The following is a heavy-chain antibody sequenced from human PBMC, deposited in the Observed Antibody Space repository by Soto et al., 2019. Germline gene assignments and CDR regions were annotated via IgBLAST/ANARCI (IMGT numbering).Heavy chain of an antibody. D-gene: IGHD2-21*02. CDR2: ISAYNGNT. V-gene: IGHV1-18*01. J-gene: IGHJ3*02. CDR3: ARDAGGARAYCGGDCYYSDAFDI. Sequence: ASVKVSCKASGYTFTSYGISWVRQAPGQGREWMGWISAYNGNTNYAQKLQGRVTMTTDTSTSTAYMELRSLRSDDTAVYYCARDAGGARAYCGGDCYYSDAFDIWGQGTMVTVSS. CDR1: GYTFTSYG.